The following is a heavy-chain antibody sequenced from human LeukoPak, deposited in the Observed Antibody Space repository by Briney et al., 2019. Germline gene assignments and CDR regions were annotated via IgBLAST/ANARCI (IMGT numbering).Heavy chain of an antibody. CDR3: AREVTPRITGTPLDV. V-gene: IGHV1-18*01. CDR2: ISAYNGNT. Sequence: GASVKVSCKASGYTFTSYGISWVRQAPGQGLEWVGWISAYNGNTNYAQKLQGRVTMTTDTSTSTAYMELRSLRSDDTAVYYCAREVTPRITGTPLDVWGKGTTVTVSS. J-gene: IGHJ6*04. D-gene: IGHD1-20*01. CDR1: GYTFTSYG.